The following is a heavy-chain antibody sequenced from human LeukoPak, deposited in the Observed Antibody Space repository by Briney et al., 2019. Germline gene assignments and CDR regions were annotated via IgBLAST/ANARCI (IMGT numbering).Heavy chain of an antibody. Sequence: ASVKVSCKASGYTFTSYGISWVRQAPGQGLEWMGWISAYNGNTNYAQKLQGRVTMPTDTSTSTAYMELRSLRSDDTAVYYCASGNGATVTTGGDYWGQGTLVTVSS. CDR3: ASGNGATVTTGGDY. D-gene: IGHD4-11*01. CDR1: GYTFTSYG. J-gene: IGHJ4*02. CDR2: ISAYNGNT. V-gene: IGHV1-18*01.